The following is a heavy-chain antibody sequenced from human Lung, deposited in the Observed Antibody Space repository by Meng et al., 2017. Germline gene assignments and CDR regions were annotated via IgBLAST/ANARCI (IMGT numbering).Heavy chain of an antibody. D-gene: IGHD3-10*01. CDR1: GFTFDESA. CDR3: AKVEYKSGAYYFDH. Sequence: SLKISCAASGFTFDESAMQWVRQAPGKGLEWVSGISWNSGNIGYEDSVKGRFTISRDNAKNSLYLQMNSLRAEDTALHYCAKVEYKSGAYYFDHWGQGTLVTVSS. J-gene: IGHJ4*02. CDR2: ISWNSGNI. V-gene: IGHV3-9*01.